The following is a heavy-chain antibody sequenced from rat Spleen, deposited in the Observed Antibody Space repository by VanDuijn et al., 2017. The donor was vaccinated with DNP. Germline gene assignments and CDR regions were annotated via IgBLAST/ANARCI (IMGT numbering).Heavy chain of an antibody. V-gene: IGHV5-27*01. Sequence: EVQLVESGGGLVQPGRSLKLSCAASGFTFSNYYMAWVRQAPTKGLEWVAYISTAGGSTYYRDSVKGRFTIPRDNAKRTLYLQMDSLRSEDTATYYCTVDRDGSYGVAYWGQGTLVTVSS. CDR1: GFTFSNYY. CDR2: ISTAGGST. D-gene: IGHD1-12*02. J-gene: IGHJ3*01. CDR3: TVDRDGSYGVAY.